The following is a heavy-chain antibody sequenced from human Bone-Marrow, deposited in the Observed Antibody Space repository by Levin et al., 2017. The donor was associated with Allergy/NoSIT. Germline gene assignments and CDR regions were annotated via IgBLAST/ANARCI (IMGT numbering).Heavy chain of an antibody. CDR1: GGTFSSYA. J-gene: IGHJ5*02. CDR3: ARAPRILRYFDWTEGNWFDP. CDR2: IIPIFGTA. Sequence: SVKVSCKASGGTFSSYAISWVRQAPGQGLEWMGGIIPIFGTANYAQKFQGRVTITADESTSTAYMELSSLRSEDTAVYYCARAPRILRYFDWTEGNWFDPWGQGTLVTVSS. D-gene: IGHD3-9*01. V-gene: IGHV1-69*13.